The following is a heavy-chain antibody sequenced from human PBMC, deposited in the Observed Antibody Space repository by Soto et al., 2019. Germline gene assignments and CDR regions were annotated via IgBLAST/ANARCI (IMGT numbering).Heavy chain of an antibody. J-gene: IGHJ6*02. D-gene: IGHD3-3*01. CDR2: ISYDGSNK. V-gene: IGHV3-30-3*01. CDR3: ARALEWLLTYYYYGMDV. CDR1: GFTFVSYA. Sequence: PWGSLRLSCAASGFTFVSYAIHFFRHSPLKWREWVAVISYDGSNKYYADSVKGRFTISRDNSKNTLYLQMNSLRAEDTAVYYCARALEWLLTYYYYGMDVWGQGTTVTVSS.